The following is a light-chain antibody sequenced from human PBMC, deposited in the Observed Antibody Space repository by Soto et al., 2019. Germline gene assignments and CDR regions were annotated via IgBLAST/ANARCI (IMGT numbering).Light chain of an antibody. J-gene: IGKJ5*01. CDR1: QSISSS. CDR3: QHYGGLPPF. CDR2: GAS. V-gene: IGKV3-20*01. Sequence: EIVLTQSPGTLSLSLGERATLSCRSSQSISSSLAWYQQKPGQAPRLLIYGASNRATGVPDRLSGSGSGTDFTLTINRLEPEDFALYYCQHYGGLPPFFGQGTRLEIK.